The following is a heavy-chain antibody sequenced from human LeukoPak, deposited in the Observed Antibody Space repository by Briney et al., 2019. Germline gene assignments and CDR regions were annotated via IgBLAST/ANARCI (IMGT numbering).Heavy chain of an antibody. CDR1: GFTFSSHW. CDR3: ATPLDYYDSSGYHQGGD. D-gene: IGHD3-22*01. CDR2: IRQDGSKK. J-gene: IGHJ4*02. Sequence: GGSLRLSCAASGFTFSSHWMTWVRQAPGKGLEWVANIRQDGSKKNYVDSVKGRFTISRDNAKNSLYLQMNSLRAEDTAVYYCATPLDYYDSSGYHQGGDWGQGTPVTVSS. V-gene: IGHV3-7*03.